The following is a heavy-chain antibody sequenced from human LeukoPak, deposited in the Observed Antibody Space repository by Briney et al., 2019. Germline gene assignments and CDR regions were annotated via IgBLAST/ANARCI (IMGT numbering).Heavy chain of an antibody. J-gene: IGHJ6*03. Sequence: SETLSLTCTVSGGSISSHYWSWIRQPPGKGLEWIGYIYYSGSTNYNPSLKSRVTISVDTSKNQFSLKLSSVTAADTAVYYCARAPPPYYDFWSGYPNGYYYYYMDVWGKGTTVTVSS. CDR1: GGSISSHY. V-gene: IGHV4-59*11. CDR3: ARAPPPYYDFWSGYPNGYYYYYMDV. D-gene: IGHD3-3*01. CDR2: IYYSGST.